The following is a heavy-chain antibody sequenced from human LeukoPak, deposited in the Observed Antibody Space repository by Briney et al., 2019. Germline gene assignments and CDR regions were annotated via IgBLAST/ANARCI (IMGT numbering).Heavy chain of an antibody. D-gene: IGHD2-2*01. CDR2: ISYDGSNK. V-gene: IGHV3-30-3*01. CDR3: ARVRAIYDAFDI. J-gene: IGHJ3*02. CDR1: GFTFSSYA. Sequence: GGPLRLSCAASGFTFSSYAMHWVRQAPGKGLEWVAVISYDGSNKYYADSVKGRFTISRDNSKNTLYLQMNSLRAEDTAVYYCARVRAIYDAFDIWGQGTMVTVSS.